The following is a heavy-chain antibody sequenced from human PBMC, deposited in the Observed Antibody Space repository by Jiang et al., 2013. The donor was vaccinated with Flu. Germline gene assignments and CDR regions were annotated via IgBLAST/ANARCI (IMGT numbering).Heavy chain of an antibody. V-gene: IGHV4-59*01. D-gene: IGHD3-10*01. CDR3: ARGRDEGIDY. CDR1: GGSISSYY. Sequence: GPGLVKPSETLSLTCTVSGGSISSYYWSWIRQPPGKGLEWIGYIYYSGSTNYNPSLKSRVTISVDTSKNQFSLKLSSVTAADTAVYYCARGRDEGIDYWGQGTLVTVSS. CDR2: IYYSGST. J-gene: IGHJ4*02.